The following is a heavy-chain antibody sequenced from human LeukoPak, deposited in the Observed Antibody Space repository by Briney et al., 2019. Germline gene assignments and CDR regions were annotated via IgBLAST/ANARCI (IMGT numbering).Heavy chain of an antibody. Sequence: PSETLSLTCAVSGGSISSSSYYWGWVRQPPGKGLEWIGSIYYSGSTYYNPSLKSRVTISVDTSKNQFSLKLSSVTAADTAVYYCARHDFGDDSSGWYVGFDYWGQGTLVTVSS. CDR3: ARHDFGDDSSGWYVGFDY. J-gene: IGHJ4*02. D-gene: IGHD6-19*01. V-gene: IGHV4-39*01. CDR2: IYYSGST. CDR1: GGSISSSSYY.